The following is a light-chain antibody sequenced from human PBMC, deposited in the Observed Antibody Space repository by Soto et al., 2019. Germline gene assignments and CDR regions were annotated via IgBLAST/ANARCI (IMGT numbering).Light chain of an antibody. V-gene: IGKV1-5*01. CDR2: DAS. J-gene: IGKJ2*01. CDR3: QQYDSYSQYT. Sequence: DIQMTQSPSTLSASVGDRVTITCRASQSISSWLAWYQQKPGKAPKLLIYDASTLESGVPSRFSGGGSGTKFTLSISSLQHDDFATYYCQQYDSYSQYTFGQGTKLEIK. CDR1: QSISSW.